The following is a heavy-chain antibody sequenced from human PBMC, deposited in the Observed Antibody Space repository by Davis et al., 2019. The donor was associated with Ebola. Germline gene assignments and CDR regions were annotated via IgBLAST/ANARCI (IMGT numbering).Heavy chain of an antibody. Sequence: SETLSLTCTVSGGSISSYYWSWIRQPPGKGLEWIGYIYYSGSTNYNPSLKSRVTISVDTSKNQFSLKLSSVTAADTAVYYCARQRLVLLSCFDYWGQGTLVTVSS. CDR2: IYYSGST. D-gene: IGHD1-7*01. V-gene: IGHV4-59*08. J-gene: IGHJ4*02. CDR1: GGSISSYY. CDR3: ARQRLVLLSCFDY.